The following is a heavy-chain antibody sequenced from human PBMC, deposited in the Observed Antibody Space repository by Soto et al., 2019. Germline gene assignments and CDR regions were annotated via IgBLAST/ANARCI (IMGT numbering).Heavy chain of an antibody. V-gene: IGHV3-15*07. CDR1: GFTFSNAW. Sequence: EVQLVESGGGLVKPGGSLRLSCAASGFTFSNAWMNWVRQAPGKGLEWVGRIKSKTDGGTTDYAAPVKGRFTISRDDSKNTLYLQMNSLKTEATAVYYCTTCVSPAPSEEFDYWGQGTLVTVSS. CDR3: TTCVSPAPSEEFDY. CDR2: IKSKTDGGTT. J-gene: IGHJ4*02.